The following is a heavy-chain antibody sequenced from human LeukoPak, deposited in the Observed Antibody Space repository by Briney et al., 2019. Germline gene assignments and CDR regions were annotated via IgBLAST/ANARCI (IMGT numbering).Heavy chain of an antibody. V-gene: IGHV4-34*01. CDR3: ASRYCTNGVCTHEY. J-gene: IGHJ4*02. D-gene: IGHD2-8*01. Sequence: SETLSLTCGVYGGSFTSYYWNWIRQPPGKGLEWIGEINHSRNTNYNPSLESRVSMSIDTSKNQFSLKLSSVTAADTAVYYCASRYCTNGVCTHEYWGRGTLVIVSS. CDR2: INHSRNT. CDR1: GGSFTSYY.